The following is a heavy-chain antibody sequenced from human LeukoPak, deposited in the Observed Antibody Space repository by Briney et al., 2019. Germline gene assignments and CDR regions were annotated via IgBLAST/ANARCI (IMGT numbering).Heavy chain of an antibody. Sequence: SGPTLVKPTQTLMLTCTFSGFSLNTRGVGVGWIRQPPGKALEWLAVFYWDDDKRYSPSLKSRLTITKDTSKNQVVLTMANMDPVDTATYYCAHSSPNYYGSGSYDYWGQGTLVTVSS. CDR3: AHSSPNYYGSGSYDY. CDR2: FYWDDDK. V-gene: IGHV2-5*02. CDR1: GFSLNTRGVG. D-gene: IGHD3-10*01. J-gene: IGHJ4*02.